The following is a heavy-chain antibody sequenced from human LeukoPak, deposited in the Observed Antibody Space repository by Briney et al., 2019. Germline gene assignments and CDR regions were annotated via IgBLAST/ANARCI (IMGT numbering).Heavy chain of an antibody. CDR2: ISSSSSYI. CDR3: ARERTTYYDFWSGYTARSDGMDV. J-gene: IGHJ6*02. Sequence: GSLRLSCAASGFTFSSYSMNWVRQAPGKGLEWVSSISSSSSYIYYADSVKGRFTISRDNAKNSLYLQMNSLRAEDTAVYYCARERTTYYDFWSGYTARSDGMDVWGQGTTVTVSS. D-gene: IGHD3-3*01. CDR1: GFTFSSYS. V-gene: IGHV3-21*01.